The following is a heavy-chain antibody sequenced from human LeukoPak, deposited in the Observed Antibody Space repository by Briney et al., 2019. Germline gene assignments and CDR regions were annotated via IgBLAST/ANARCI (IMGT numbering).Heavy chain of an antibody. CDR1: GFTFSSYG. J-gene: IGHJ4*02. V-gene: IGHV3-30*18. Sequence: GRSLRLSCAASGFTFSSYGMHWVRQAPGKGLEWVAVISYDGSNKYYADSVKGRFTISRDNSKNTVDLQMNNLRVDDTAIYYCAKDHANTPVVTNWGQGILVSVSS. CDR3: AKDHANTPVVTN. D-gene: IGHD2-21*02. CDR2: ISYDGSNK.